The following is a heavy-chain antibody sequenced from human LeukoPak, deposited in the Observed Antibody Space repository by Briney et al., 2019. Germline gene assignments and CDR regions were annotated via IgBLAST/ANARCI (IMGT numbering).Heavy chain of an antibody. V-gene: IGHV4-39*07. D-gene: IGHD3-10*01. Sequence: SETLSLTCTVSGGSISSSSYYWGWIRQPPGKGLEWIGSIYYSGSTYYNPPLKSRVTISVDTSKNQFSLKLSSVTAADTAVYYCARDYYGSGFWGQGTLVTVSS. CDR3: ARDYYGSGF. J-gene: IGHJ4*02. CDR2: IYYSGST. CDR1: GGSISSSSYY.